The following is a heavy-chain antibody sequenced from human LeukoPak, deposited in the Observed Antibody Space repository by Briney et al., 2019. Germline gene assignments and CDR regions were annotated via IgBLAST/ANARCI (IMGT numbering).Heavy chain of an antibody. CDR2: IYYSGST. D-gene: IGHD2/OR15-2a*01. CDR1: GGSISNFY. J-gene: IGHJ4*02. V-gene: IGHV4-59*08. CDR3: ARTTSFDY. Sequence: PSETLSLTCTVSGGSISNFYWSWIRQPPGKGLEWIGYIYYSGSTNYNPSLKSRVTISVDTSKNQFSLRLGSVTAADTAVYYCARTTSFDYWGQGTLVTVSS.